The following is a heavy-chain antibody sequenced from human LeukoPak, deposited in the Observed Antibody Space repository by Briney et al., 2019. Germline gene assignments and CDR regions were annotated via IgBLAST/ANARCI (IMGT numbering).Heavy chain of an antibody. CDR1: GYTFTGYY. Sequence: GASVKVSCKASGYTFTGYYMHWVRQAPGQGLEWMGWINPNSGGTNYAQKFQGRATMTRDTSISTAYMELSRLRSDDTAVYYCAREPRGGIAARPNYFDYWGQGTLVTVSS. CDR3: AREPRGGIAARPNYFDY. V-gene: IGHV1-2*02. J-gene: IGHJ4*02. D-gene: IGHD6-6*01. CDR2: INPNSGGT.